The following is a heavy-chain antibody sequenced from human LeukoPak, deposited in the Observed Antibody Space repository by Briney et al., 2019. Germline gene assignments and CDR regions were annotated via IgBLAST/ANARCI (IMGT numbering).Heavy chain of an antibody. J-gene: IGHJ6*03. Sequence: SETLSLTCTVSGYSISSGYYWGWIRQPPGKGLEWIGSIYHSGSTYYNPSLKSRVTISVDTSKNQFSLKLSSVTAADTAVYYCASRVTGTTKLPYYYYYYMDVWGKGTTVTVSS. CDR3: ASRVTGTTKLPYYYYYYMDV. CDR2: IYHSGST. CDR1: GYSISSGYY. V-gene: IGHV4-38-2*02. D-gene: IGHD1-20*01.